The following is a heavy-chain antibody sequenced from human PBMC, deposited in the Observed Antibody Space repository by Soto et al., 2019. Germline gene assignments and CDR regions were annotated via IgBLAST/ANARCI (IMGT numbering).Heavy chain of an antibody. J-gene: IGHJ4*02. D-gene: IGHD3-22*01. CDR1: GGSISSSSYY. Sequence: QLQLQESGPGLVKPSETLSLTCTVSGGSISSSSYYWGWIRQPPGKGLEWIGSIYHSGSTYYNPSLKSRVTISVDTSKNQFSLKLSSVTAADTAVYYCARVPGASSGYYVDYWGQGTLVTVSS. V-gene: IGHV4-39*01. CDR2: IYHSGST. CDR3: ARVPGASSGYYVDY.